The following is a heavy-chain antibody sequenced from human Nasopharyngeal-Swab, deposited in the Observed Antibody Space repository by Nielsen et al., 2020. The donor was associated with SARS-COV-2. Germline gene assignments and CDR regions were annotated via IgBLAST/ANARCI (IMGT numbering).Heavy chain of an antibody. CDR3: ASPHTVYAFDI. CDR2: ISYDESSG. D-gene: IGHD5/OR15-5a*01. J-gene: IGHJ3*02. CDR1: GFTFSNYD. Sequence: GESLKISCAASGFTFSNYDMHWVRQAPGEGLEWVARISYDESSGYYADSVKGRFTISRDDSKNTLYLQMNSLRPEDTAVYYCASPHTVYAFDIWGQGTLVTVSP. V-gene: IGHV3-30*14.